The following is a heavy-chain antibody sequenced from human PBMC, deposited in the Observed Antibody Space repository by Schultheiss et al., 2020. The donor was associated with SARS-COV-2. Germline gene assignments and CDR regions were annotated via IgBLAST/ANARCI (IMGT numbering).Heavy chain of an antibody. CDR3: ARDRGFVVVTATPGI. Sequence: GESLKISCKDSGYTFTGYYMHWVRQAPGQGLEWMGWINPNSGGTNYAQKFQGRVTMTRDTSISTAYMELSRLRSDDTAVYYCARDRGFVVVTATPGIWGQGTMVTVSS. CDR2: INPNSGGT. V-gene: IGHV1-2*02. CDR1: GYTFTGYY. D-gene: IGHD2-21*02. J-gene: IGHJ3*02.